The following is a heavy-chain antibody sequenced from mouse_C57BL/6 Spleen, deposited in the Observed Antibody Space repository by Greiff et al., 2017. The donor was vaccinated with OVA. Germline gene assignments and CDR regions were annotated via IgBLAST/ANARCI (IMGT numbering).Heavy chain of an antibody. D-gene: IGHD3-2*02. CDR3: ARKGGGTAQALFAY. V-gene: IGHV2-2*01. CDR2: IWSGGST. Sequence: QVHVKQSGPGLVQPSQSLSITCTVSGFSLTSYGVHWVRQSPGKGLEWLGVIWSGGSTDYNAAFISRLSISKDNSKSQVFFKMNSLQADDTAIYYCARKGGGTAQALFAYWGQGTLVTVSA. CDR1: GFSLTSYG. J-gene: IGHJ3*01.